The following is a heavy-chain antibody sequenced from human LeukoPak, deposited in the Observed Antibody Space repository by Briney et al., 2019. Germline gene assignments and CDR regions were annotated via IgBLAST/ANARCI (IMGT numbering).Heavy chain of an antibody. V-gene: IGHV1-8*01. CDR1: GYTFTTYD. CDR2: MNPNSGDI. D-gene: IGHD3-22*01. J-gene: IGHJ4*02. Sequence: ASVEVSCKASGYTFTTYDITWVRQATGQGLEWMGWMNPNSGDIAYAQKFQGRVAMTRDTSIGTAYMELSSLTSEDTAVYYCARGLGDYYDTSGYYYAVPAHWGQGTLVTVSS. CDR3: ARGLGDYYDTSGYYYAVPAH.